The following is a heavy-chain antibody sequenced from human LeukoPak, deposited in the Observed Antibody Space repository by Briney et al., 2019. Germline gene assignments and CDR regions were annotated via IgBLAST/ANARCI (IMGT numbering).Heavy chain of an antibody. D-gene: IGHD3-3*01. J-gene: IGHJ4*02. CDR1: GYTFTNYD. CDR3: ARGSDDFWSGYSPSY. CDR2: INPNSGGT. V-gene: IGHV1-2*02. Sequence: ASVKVSCKASGYTFTNYDINWVRQATGQGLEWMGWINPNSGGTNYAQKFQGRVTMTRDTSISTAYMELSRLRSDDTAVYYCARGSDDFWSGYSPSYWGQGTLVTVSS.